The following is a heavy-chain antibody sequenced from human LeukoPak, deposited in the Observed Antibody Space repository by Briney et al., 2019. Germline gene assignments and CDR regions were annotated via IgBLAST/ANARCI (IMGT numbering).Heavy chain of an antibody. V-gene: IGHV4-34*01. J-gene: IGHJ4*02. Sequence: SETLSLTCAVYGGSFSGYYWSWIRQPPGKGLEWIGEVNHSGSTNYNPSLKSRVTISVDTSKNQFSLKLSSVTAADTAVYYCARELYRYYFDYWGQGTLVTVSS. CDR3: ARELYRYYFDY. CDR1: GGSFSGYY. D-gene: IGHD3-3*01. CDR2: VNHSGST.